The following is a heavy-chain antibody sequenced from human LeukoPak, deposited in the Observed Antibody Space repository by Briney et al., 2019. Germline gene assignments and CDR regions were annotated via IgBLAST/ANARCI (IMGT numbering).Heavy chain of an antibody. V-gene: IGHV3-30*04. D-gene: IGHD2-2*01. CDR2: ISYDGSNT. CDR1: GFTFSNYG. Sequence: GGSLRLSCAASGFTFSNYGIHWVRQAPGKGLEWVALISYDGSNTWYADSVKGRFTISRDNSKNTLYLQMNSLKSEDTAVYYCIRGSTSWGQGTLVTVSS. CDR3: IRGSTS. J-gene: IGHJ4*02.